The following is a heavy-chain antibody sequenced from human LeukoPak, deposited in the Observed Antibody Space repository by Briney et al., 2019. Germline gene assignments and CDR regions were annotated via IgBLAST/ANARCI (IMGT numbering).Heavy chain of an antibody. D-gene: IGHD3-22*01. J-gene: IGHJ5*02. CDR3: ARAPYDSSGYYYDQ. Sequence: GGSLRLSCAASGFIFNKYAMNWVRQAPGKGLEWVSLVTDSGSRTYCADSVKGRFTISGDNSKNTLYLQMGSLRAEDTAVYYCARAPYDSSGYYYDQWGQGTLVTVSS. CDR1: GFIFNKYA. V-gene: IGHV3-23*01. CDR2: VTDSGSRT.